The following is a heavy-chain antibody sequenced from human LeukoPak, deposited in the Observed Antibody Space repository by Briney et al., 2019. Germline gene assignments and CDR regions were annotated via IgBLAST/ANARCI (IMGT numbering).Heavy chain of an antibody. CDR3: AKAGSGHYYDC. J-gene: IGHJ4*02. Sequence: PGGSLRLSCAASGFAFNSYDMTWVRRAPGKGLEWVSLITTDTYYADSVRGRSTISRDNSKNTLYLQMNSLRADDTAVYYCAKAGSGHYYDCWGQGTLVTVSS. V-gene: IGHV3-23*01. CDR2: ITTDT. D-gene: IGHD3-22*01. CDR1: GFAFNSYD.